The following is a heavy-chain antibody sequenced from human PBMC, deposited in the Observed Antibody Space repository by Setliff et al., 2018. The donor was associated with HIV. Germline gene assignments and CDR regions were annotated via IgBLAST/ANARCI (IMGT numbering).Heavy chain of an antibody. CDR2: VSSDGSSK. V-gene: IGHV3-74*01. CDR3: HSGYDTEEQSYFDY. D-gene: IGHD5-12*01. CDR1: GFTFDRYW. Sequence: GESLTISCAASGFTFDRYWMHWVRQAPGKGLVWVSRVSSDGSSKTYADSVKDRFTISRDNAKNTLYLQMNSLRAEDTGVYYCHSGYDTEEQSYFDYWGQGTLVTVSS. J-gene: IGHJ4*02.